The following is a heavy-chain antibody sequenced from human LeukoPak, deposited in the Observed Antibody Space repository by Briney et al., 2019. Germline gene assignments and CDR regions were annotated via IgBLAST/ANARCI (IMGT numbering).Heavy chain of an antibody. CDR3: AKDLTVTYYYYGMDV. Sequence: GGSLRLSCAASGFTFSDYYMSWIRQAPGTGLEWVSYISSSGSTIYYADSVKGRFTISRDNAKKSLYLQMNSLRAEDTAVYYCAKDLTVTYYYYGMDVWGQGTTVTVSS. CDR1: GFTFSDYY. D-gene: IGHD4-17*01. CDR2: ISSSGSTI. J-gene: IGHJ6*02. V-gene: IGHV3-11*04.